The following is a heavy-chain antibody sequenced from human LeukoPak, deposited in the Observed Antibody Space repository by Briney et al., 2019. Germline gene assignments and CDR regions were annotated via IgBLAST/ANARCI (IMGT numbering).Heavy chain of an antibody. CDR1: GGSISSSNYY. J-gene: IGHJ4*02. Sequence: PSETLSLPCTVSGGSISSSNYYWGWIRQPPGKGLEWIGYIYYSGSTNYNPSLKSRVTISVDTSKNQFSLKLSSVTAADTAVYYCARVRYYDYVWGSYRRSYYFDYWGQGTLVTVSS. V-gene: IGHV4-61*05. CDR2: IYYSGST. D-gene: IGHD3-16*02. CDR3: ARVRYYDYVWGSYRRSYYFDY.